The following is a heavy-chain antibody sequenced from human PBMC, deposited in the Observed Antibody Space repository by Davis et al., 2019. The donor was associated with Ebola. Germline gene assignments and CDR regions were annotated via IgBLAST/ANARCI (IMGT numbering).Heavy chain of an antibody. V-gene: IGHV4-59*12. CDR3: ARDRDGWGGFDY. D-gene: IGHD5-24*01. Sequence: SETLSLTCPVSGGSISSYYWSWIRQPPGKGLEWIGYIYYSGSTNYNPSLKSRVTMSVDTSKNQFSLKLSSVTAADTAVYYCARDRDGWGGFDYWGQGTLVTVSS. CDR1: GGSISSYY. J-gene: IGHJ4*02. CDR2: IYYSGST.